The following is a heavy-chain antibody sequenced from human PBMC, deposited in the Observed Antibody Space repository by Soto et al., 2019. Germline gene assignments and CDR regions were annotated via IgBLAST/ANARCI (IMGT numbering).Heavy chain of an antibody. CDR3: ARVFPDYYYMDV. CDR1: GFTFSSYS. CDR2: ISSSSSYI. Sequence: GGSLRLSCAASGFTFSSYSMNWVRQAPGKGLEWVSSISSSSSYIYYADSVKGRFTISRDNAKNSLYLQMNSLRAEDTAVYYCARVFPDYYYMDVWGKGTTVTVSS. J-gene: IGHJ6*03. V-gene: IGHV3-21*01.